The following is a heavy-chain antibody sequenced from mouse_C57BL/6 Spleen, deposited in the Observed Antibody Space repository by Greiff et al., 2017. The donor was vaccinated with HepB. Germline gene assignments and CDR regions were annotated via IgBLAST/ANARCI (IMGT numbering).Heavy chain of an antibody. Sequence: QVQLKESGPGLVQPSQSLSITCTVSGFSLTSYGVHWVRQSPGKGLGWLGVIWSGGSTDYNAAFISRLSISKDNSKSQVCFKMNSLQADDTAIYYCARSRYYCSSYAMDYWGQGTSVTVSS. J-gene: IGHJ4*01. CDR1: GFSLTSYG. CDR2: IWSGGST. V-gene: IGHV2-2*01. D-gene: IGHD1-1*01. CDR3: ARSRYYCSSYAMDY.